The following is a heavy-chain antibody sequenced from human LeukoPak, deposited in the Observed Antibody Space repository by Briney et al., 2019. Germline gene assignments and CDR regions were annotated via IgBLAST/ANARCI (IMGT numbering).Heavy chain of an antibody. CDR3: ARDGPPYCSGGSCYYVA. Sequence: ASVKVSCKASGYTFTSYGISWVLQAPGQGLEWMGWISAYNGNTNYAQKLQGRVTMTTDTSTSTAYMELRSLRSDDTAVYYCARDGPPYCSGGSCYYVAWGQGTLVTVSS. V-gene: IGHV1-18*01. D-gene: IGHD2-15*01. CDR1: GYTFTSYG. CDR2: ISAYNGNT. J-gene: IGHJ5*02.